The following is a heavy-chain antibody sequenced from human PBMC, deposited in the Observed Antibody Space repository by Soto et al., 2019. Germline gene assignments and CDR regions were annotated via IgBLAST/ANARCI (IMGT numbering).Heavy chain of an antibody. V-gene: IGHV4-34*01. CDR3: ARWGFWSGNPNWFDP. J-gene: IGHJ5*02. CDR2: INHSGST. D-gene: IGHD3-3*01. CDR1: GGSFSGYY. Sequence: PSETLSLTCAVYGGSFSGYYWSWIRQPPGKGLEWIGEINHSGSTNYNPSLKSRVTISVDTSKNQFSLKLSSVTAADTAVYYCARWGFWSGNPNWFDPWGQGTLVTVSS.